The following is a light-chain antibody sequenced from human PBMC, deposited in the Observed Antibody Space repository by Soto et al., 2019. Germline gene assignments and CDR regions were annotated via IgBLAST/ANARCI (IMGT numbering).Light chain of an antibody. CDR1: QSIGNS. Sequence: TVLTQSPATLSLSPGERATLSCKASQSIGNSLGWFQQKPGQAPRLLIDDAFNRATGIPARFTGSGSGSDFTLTISSLEPEDLGVYYCRQRYNWPLTCGGGTKVEIK. V-gene: IGKV3-11*01. CDR3: RQRYNWPLT. J-gene: IGKJ4*01. CDR2: DAF.